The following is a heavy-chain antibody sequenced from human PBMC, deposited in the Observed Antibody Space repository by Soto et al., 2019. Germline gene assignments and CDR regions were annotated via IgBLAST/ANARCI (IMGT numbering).Heavy chain of an antibody. J-gene: IGHJ6*02. CDR1: GGSISSYY. Sequence: PSETLSLTCTVSGGSISSYYWSWIRQPPGEGLEWIGYIYYSGSTNYNPSLKSRVTISVDTSKNQFSLKLSSVTAADTAVYYCARDRGSIAARPGYYYGMDVWGQGTTVTVYS. CDR2: IYYSGST. V-gene: IGHV4-59*01. CDR3: ARDRGSIAARPGYYYGMDV. D-gene: IGHD6-6*01.